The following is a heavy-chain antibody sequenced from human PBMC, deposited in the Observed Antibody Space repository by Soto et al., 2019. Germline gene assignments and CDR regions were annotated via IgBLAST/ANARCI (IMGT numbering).Heavy chain of an antibody. D-gene: IGHD1-26*01. J-gene: IGHJ5*02. V-gene: IGHV3-23*04. CDR1: GFIFGDHV. CDR3: ARGTHSYSGSHELDA. CDR2: ISGSGNSP. Sequence: EVQLVESGGRLVQRGGSLRLSCSGSGFIFGDHVMDWVRQAPGRGLEWVAGISGSGNSPFFRDSVKGRFTISRGNSQDPVYLEKKNLRGEDSAMYFCARGTHSYSGSHELDAWGLGTLVTVSS.